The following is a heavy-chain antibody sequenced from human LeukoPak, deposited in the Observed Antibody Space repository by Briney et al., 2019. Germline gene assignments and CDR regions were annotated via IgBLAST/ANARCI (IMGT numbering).Heavy chain of an antibody. CDR3: NTVYYYYSRGYSGY. J-gene: IGHJ4*02. Sequence: GGSLRLSCAASGFTFSDAWMSWVRQAPGKGLEWVGRIKAKTDGGTADYAAPVKGRFTISRDDSKNTLYPQMNSLKTEDTAVYYCNTVYYYYSRGYSGYWGQGTLVTVSS. CDR1: GFTFSDAW. V-gene: IGHV3-15*01. D-gene: IGHD3-22*01. CDR2: IKAKTDGGTA.